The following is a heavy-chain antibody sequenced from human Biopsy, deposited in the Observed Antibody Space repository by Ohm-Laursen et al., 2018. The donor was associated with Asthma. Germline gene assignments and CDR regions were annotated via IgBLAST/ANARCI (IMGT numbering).Heavy chain of an antibody. CDR1: GGSISSGGYY. V-gene: IGHV4-31*03. J-gene: IGHJ3*02. D-gene: IGHD3-22*01. Sequence: SQTLSLTCTVSGGSISSGGYYWSWIRQHPGKGLEWIGYIYYSGSTYYNPSLKSRISMTVDTSKIQFSLKLSSVTAADTAIYYCARERMFFYDSSGYGAFDIWGQGTLVTVSS. CDR2: IYYSGST. CDR3: ARERMFFYDSSGYGAFDI.